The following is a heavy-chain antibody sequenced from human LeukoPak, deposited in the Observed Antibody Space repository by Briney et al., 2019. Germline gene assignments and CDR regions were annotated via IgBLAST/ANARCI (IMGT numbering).Heavy chain of an antibody. CDR1: GFIFSNYG. V-gene: IGHV3-33*01. CDR2: IWYDGQTE. Sequence: AGGSLRLSCEASGFIFSNYGMHWVRQAPGKGLEWLALIWYDGQTEFYADSVKGRFTISRDNSGNTLFLHMTSLRVEDTAVYYCAREWGRIAVAGGPGYWGQGALVTVSS. J-gene: IGHJ4*02. D-gene: IGHD6-19*01. CDR3: AREWGRIAVAGGPGY.